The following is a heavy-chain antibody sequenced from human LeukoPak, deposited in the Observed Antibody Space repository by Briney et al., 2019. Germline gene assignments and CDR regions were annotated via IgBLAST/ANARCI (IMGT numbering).Heavy chain of an antibody. Sequence: SETLSLTCAVYGGSFSGYYWSWIRQPPGKGLEWLGEINHSGSTNCNPSLKSRVTISVDTSKNQFSLKLSSVTAADTAVYYCASTYYYDSSGYYYWVNAFDIWGQGTMVTVSS. J-gene: IGHJ3*02. CDR1: GGSFSGYY. V-gene: IGHV4-34*01. CDR3: ASTYYYDSSGYYYWVNAFDI. CDR2: INHSGST. D-gene: IGHD3-22*01.